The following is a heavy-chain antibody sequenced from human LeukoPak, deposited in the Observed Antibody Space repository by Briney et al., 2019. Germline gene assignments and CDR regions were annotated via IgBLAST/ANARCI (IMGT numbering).Heavy chain of an antibody. CDR3: AKLASLCTSTSCVRGGFDH. CDR1: GFTFSNHA. J-gene: IGHJ4*02. CDR2: LTGGGGST. V-gene: IGHV3-23*01. Sequence: GGSLRLSCTASGFTFSNHAMSWVRQAPGKGLEWVSALTGGGGSTYYADSVKGRFTIFRDNSKSTLYLQMDSLRAEDTAKYYCAKLASLCTSTSCVRGGFDHWGQGTLVTVSS. D-gene: IGHD2-2*01.